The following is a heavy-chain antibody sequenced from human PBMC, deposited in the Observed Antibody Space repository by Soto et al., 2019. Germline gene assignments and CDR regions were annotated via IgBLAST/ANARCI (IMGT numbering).Heavy chain of an antibody. V-gene: IGHV3-21*01. CDR2: ISSSSSYI. CDR3: ARERLGGRTIDY. CDR1: GFTFSSYS. Sequence: GGSLRLSCAASGFTFSSYSMNWVRQAPGKGLEWVSSISSSSSYIYYADSVKGRFTISRDNAKNSLYLQMNSLRAEDTAVYYCARERLGGRTIDYWGQGTLVTVSS. J-gene: IGHJ4*02. D-gene: IGHD3-16*01.